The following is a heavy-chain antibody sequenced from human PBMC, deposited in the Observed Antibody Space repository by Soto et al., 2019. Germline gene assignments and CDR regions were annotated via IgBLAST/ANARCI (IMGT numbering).Heavy chain of an antibody. D-gene: IGHD3-9*01. CDR2: INPSGGGT. Sequence: ASVKVSCKASGYTFSNYYIHWVRQAPGQGLEWVGIINPSGGGTTYAQKFQGRVTISRDNAKNSLYLQMNNLGAEDTAFYYCAKDIRPPGLHFDYWGQGTLVTVSS. V-gene: IGHV1-46*01. J-gene: IGHJ4*02. CDR1: GYTFSNYY. CDR3: AKDIRPPGLHFDY.